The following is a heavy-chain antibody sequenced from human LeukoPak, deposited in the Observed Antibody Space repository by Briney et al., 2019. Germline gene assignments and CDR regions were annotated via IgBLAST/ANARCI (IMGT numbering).Heavy chain of an antibody. CDR1: GYTFTNYY. D-gene: IGHD5-12*01. CDR2: INPSGGST. Sequence: ASVKVSCKASGYTFTNYYMNWVRQAPGQGLEWMGIINPSGGSTSYAQKFQGRVTVTRNTSTSTVYMELSSLRSEDTAMYYCAREGEIGYDLSDYWGQGTLVTVSS. CDR3: AREGEIGYDLSDY. J-gene: IGHJ4*02. V-gene: IGHV1-46*01.